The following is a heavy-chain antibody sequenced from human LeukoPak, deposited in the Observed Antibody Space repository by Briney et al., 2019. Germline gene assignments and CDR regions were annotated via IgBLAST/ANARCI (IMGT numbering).Heavy chain of an antibody. J-gene: IGHJ4*02. Sequence: PGGSLRLSCAASGFTFTSYGMSWVRQAPGKGLEWVAVISYDGSNKYYADSVKGRFTISRDNSKNTVYLQMNSLREEDTAVYYCAKDGGMITFGGAGWGQGTLVTVSS. CDR3: AKDGGMITFGGAG. CDR2: ISYDGSNK. D-gene: IGHD3-16*01. CDR1: GFTFTSYG. V-gene: IGHV3-30*18.